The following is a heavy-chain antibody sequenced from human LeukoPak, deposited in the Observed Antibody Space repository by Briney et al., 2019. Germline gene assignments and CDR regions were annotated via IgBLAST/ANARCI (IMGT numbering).Heavy chain of an antibody. CDR1: GGSISSGGYS. V-gene: IGHV4-30-2*01. CDR3: ARGISDYDILTGYYIRAFDI. CDR2: IYHSGST. D-gene: IGHD3-9*01. J-gene: IGHJ3*02. Sequence: SETLSLTCAVSGGSISSGGYSWSWIRQPPGKGLEWIGYIYHSGSTYYNPSLKSRVTMSVDRSKNQFSLKLSSVTAADTAVYYCARGISDYDILTGYYIRAFDIWGQGTMVTVSS.